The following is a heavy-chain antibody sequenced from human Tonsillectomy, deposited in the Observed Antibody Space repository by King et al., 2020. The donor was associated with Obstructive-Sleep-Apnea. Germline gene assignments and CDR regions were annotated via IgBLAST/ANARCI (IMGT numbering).Heavy chain of an antibody. CDR1: EFTFSNHW. J-gene: IGHJ6*02. D-gene: IGHD5-12*01. CDR3: ARAIVATSPYFYFYAMDV. V-gene: IGHV3-74*01. Sequence: VKLVESGGGLVQPGGSLTLSCAASEFTFSNHWMHWVRQAPGKGLVWVSRINTGGSFTSYADSVKGRFTISRDNAKNTLYLQMNSLRAEDTAVYYCARAIVATSPYFYFYAMDVWGQGTTVTVSS. CDR2: INTGGSFT.